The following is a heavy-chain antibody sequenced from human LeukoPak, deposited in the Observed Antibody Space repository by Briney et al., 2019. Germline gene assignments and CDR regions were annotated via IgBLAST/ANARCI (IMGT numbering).Heavy chain of an antibody. D-gene: IGHD2-21*01. CDR2: IYPGDSDS. V-gene: IGHV5-51*01. CDR3: ARQDSRAFDY. J-gene: IGHJ4*02. CDR1: GYSFTTYW. Sequence: GESLEISCKGSGYSFTTYWIGWVRPMPGKGLEWMGIIYPGDSDSRYSPSFQGQVTISADKSTSTAYLQWSSLKASDTAMYYCARQDSRAFDYWGQGTLVTVSS.